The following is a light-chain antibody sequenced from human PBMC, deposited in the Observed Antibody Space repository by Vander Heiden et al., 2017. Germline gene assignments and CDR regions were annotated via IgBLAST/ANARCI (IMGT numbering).Light chain of an antibody. J-gene: IGKJ1*01. CDR3: QQYNSYSPRT. CDR1: QSISSW. Sequence: DIEMTQSPSTLSASVGDRVTITCRASQSISSWWAWYQQKPGKAPKLLIYKASSLESGVPSRFRGSGSGTEFTLTISSLQPDDFATDYCQQYNSYSPRTFGQGTKVEIK. V-gene: IGKV1-5*03. CDR2: KAS.